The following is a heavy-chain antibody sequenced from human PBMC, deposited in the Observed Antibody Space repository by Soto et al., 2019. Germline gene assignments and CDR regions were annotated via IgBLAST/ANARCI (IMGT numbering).Heavy chain of an antibody. D-gene: IGHD5-18*01. CDR3: ARDQLWNHYYYYYGMDV. CDR2: ISYDGSNK. V-gene: IGHV3-30-3*01. CDR1: GFTFGSYA. J-gene: IGHJ6*02. Sequence: GGSLRLSCAASGFTFGSYAMHWVRQAPGKGLEWVAVISYDGSNKYYADSVKGRFTISRDNSKNTLYLQMNSLRAEDTAVYYCARDQLWNHYYYYYGMDVWGQGTTVTVSS.